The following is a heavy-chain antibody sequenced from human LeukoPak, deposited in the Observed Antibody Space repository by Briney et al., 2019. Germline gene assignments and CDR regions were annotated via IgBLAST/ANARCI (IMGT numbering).Heavy chain of an antibody. CDR3: ARDGESGFDY. D-gene: IGHD3-10*01. J-gene: IGHJ4*02. CDR2: ISRSNTTI. V-gene: IGHV3-48*02. Sequence: RASLRLSCAASGFTISSYRMNWVRQAPGKGLEWVSDISRSNTTIHYADTVKGRFTISRDNGKNSLYLQMSSLRDEDTAVYYCARDGESGFDYWGQGTLVTV. CDR1: GFTISSYR.